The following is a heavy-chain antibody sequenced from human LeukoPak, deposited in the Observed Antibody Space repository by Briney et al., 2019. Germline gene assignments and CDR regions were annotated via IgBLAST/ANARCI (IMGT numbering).Heavy chain of an antibody. CDR1: GVSISSHS. CDR2: IYYSGST. V-gene: IGHV4-59*11. J-gene: IGHJ5*02. Sequence: SGTLSLTCAVSGVSISSHSWSWIRQPPGKGLEWIGCIYYSGSTNYNPSLKSRVTISVDTSKNQFSLKLSSVTAADTAGYYCARVAVTRNRFDPWGQGTLVTVSS. CDR3: ARVAVTRNRFDP. D-gene: IGHD4-11*01.